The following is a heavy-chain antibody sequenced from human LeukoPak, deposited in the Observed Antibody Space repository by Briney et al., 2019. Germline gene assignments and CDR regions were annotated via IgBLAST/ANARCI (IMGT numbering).Heavy chain of an antibody. J-gene: IGHJ5*02. D-gene: IGHD5-24*01. V-gene: IGHV3-23*01. Sequence: GRSLRLSCAASGFTFSSYAMSWVRQAPGKGLEWVSAISGSGGSTYYADSVKGRFTISRDNSKNTLYLQMNSLRAEDTAVYYCAKCRDGYPYNWFDPWGQGTLVTVSS. CDR3: AKCRDGYPYNWFDP. CDR2: ISGSGGST. CDR1: GFTFSSYA.